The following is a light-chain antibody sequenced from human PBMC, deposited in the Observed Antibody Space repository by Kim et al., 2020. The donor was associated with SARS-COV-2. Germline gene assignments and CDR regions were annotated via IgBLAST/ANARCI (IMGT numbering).Light chain of an antibody. Sequence: ASVGDRVTITCRASQSISSYLNWYQQKPVEAPKVLIYAASSLQSGVPSRFSGSGSGTDFTLTISSLQPEDFATYYCQQSYSTLWTFGQGTKVDIK. CDR3: QQSYSTLWT. V-gene: IGKV1-39*01. CDR2: AAS. J-gene: IGKJ1*01. CDR1: QSISSY.